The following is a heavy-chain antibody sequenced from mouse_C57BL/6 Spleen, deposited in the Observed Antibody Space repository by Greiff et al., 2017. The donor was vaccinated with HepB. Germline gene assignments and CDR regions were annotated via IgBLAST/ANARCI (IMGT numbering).Heavy chain of an antibody. CDR1: GYTFTDYY. CDR2: IYPNNGGN. J-gene: IGHJ2*01. V-gene: IGHV1-34*01. CDR3: ARLGGDYEIDY. Sequence: VQLQQSGPELVKPGASVKMSCKASGYTFTDYYMHWVKQSHGKSLEWIGYIYPNNGGNGYNQKFKGKATLTVDKSSSTAYMEIRSLTSENSAVYYFARLGGDYEIDYWGQSTTLTVSS. D-gene: IGHD2-4*01.